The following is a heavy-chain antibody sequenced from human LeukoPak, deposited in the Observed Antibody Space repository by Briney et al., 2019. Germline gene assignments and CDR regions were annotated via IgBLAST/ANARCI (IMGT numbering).Heavy chain of an antibody. CDR3: ARRITTSGWYRDDY. CDR1: GGSINNYY. Sequence: SETLSLTCTVSGGSINNYYWSWIRQHPGKGLEWIGYIFYSGSTNYNPSLKSRVTISVDTSKNQFSLKLSSVTAADTAIYYCARRITTSGWYRDDYWGQGTLVTVSS. V-gene: IGHV4-59*08. CDR2: IFYSGST. D-gene: IGHD6-19*01. J-gene: IGHJ4*02.